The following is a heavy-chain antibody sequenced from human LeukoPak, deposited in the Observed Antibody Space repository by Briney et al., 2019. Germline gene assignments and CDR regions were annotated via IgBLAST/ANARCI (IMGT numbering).Heavy chain of an antibody. V-gene: IGHV3-23*01. CDR1: GFTFSSYA. CDR2: ISGSGGST. J-gene: IGHJ4*02. D-gene: IGHD3-22*01. Sequence: GGSLRLSCAASGFTFSSYAMSWVRQAPGKGLEWVSAISGSGGSTYYADSVKGRFTISRDNSKNALYLQMNSLRAEDTAVYYCAKDPGFPYDSSGLFDYWGQGTLVTVSS. CDR3: AKDPGFPYDSSGLFDY.